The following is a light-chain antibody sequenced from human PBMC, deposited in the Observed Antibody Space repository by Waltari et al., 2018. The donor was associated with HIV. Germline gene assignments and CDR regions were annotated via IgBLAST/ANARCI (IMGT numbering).Light chain of an antibody. J-gene: IGKJ3*01. Sequence: DVVMTQSPLSLPVTLGQPASISCRSSQSLVYSDGNTYLNWFQQRPGQSPRRLIYKVSNRDSGVPDRVSGSGSGTDFTLKISRVEAEDVGVYYCMQGTPWGFTFGPGTKVDIK. CDR3: MQGTPWGFT. V-gene: IGKV2-30*01. CDR2: KVS. CDR1: QSLVYSDGNTY.